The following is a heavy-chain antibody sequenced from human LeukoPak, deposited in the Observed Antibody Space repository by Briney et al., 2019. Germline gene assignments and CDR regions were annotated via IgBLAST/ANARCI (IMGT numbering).Heavy chain of an antibody. V-gene: IGHV1-2*06. CDR2: ITPNSGGT. J-gene: IGHJ4*02. D-gene: IGHD5-24*01. Sequence: GASVEVSCKASGYTFTGYYMHWVRQAPGQGLEWMGRITPNSGGTNYAQKFQGRVTMTRDTSISTAYMELSRLRSDDTAVYYCARSGDGYNHFPFDYWGQGTLVTVSS. CDR3: ARSGDGYNHFPFDY. CDR1: GYTFTGYY.